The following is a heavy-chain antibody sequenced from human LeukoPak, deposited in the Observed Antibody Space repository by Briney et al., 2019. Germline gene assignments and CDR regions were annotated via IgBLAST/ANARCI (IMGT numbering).Heavy chain of an antibody. V-gene: IGHV4-59*01. CDR3: ARALRGYSGYGPFDP. CDR1: GGSISSYY. Sequence: PSETLSLTCTVSGGSISSYYWSWIRQPPGKGLEWSGYIYYSGNTNYNPSLKSRVTISVDTSKIQFSLKLSSVTAADTAVYYCARALRGYSGYGPFDPWGQGTLVTVSS. CDR2: IYYSGNT. J-gene: IGHJ5*02. D-gene: IGHD5-12*01.